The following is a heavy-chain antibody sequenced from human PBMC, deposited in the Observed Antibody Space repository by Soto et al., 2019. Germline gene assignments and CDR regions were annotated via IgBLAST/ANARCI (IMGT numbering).Heavy chain of an antibody. Sequence: QVQLQESGPGLVKPSRTLSLTCTVSGGSISSGGYYWSWIRQHPGKGLEWIGYIYYSGSTYYNPSLKSRVTISVDTSKNQFSLKLSSVTAADTAVYYCARATIAARDWYFDLWGRGTLVTVSS. V-gene: IGHV4-31*03. CDR3: ARATIAARDWYFDL. CDR2: IYYSGST. D-gene: IGHD6-6*01. J-gene: IGHJ2*01. CDR1: GGSISSGGYY.